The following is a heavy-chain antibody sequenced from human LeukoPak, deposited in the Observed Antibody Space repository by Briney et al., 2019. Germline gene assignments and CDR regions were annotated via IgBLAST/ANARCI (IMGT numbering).Heavy chain of an antibody. J-gene: IGHJ6*03. D-gene: IGHD2/OR15-2a*01. V-gene: IGHV1-8*02. CDR1: GYTFTGYY. CDR2: MNPNSGNT. Sequence: ASVKVSCKASGYTFTGYYMHWVRQAPGQGLEWMGWMNPNSGNTGYAQKFQGRVTMTRNTSISTAYMELSSLRSEDTAVYYCARIIYPYYYYYMDVWGKGTTVTVSS. CDR3: ARIIYPYYYYYMDV.